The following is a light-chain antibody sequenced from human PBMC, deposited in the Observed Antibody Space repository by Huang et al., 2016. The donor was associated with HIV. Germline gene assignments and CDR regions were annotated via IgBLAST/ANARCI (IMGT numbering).Light chain of an antibody. V-gene: IGKV3-20*01. CDR2: GAS. Sequence: EIVLTQSPGTLSLSPGERATLSCRASQSVSSSYLAWYQQKPGQAPRLLIYGASSRATGIPDRFSGSGSGTDFTLTISRLEPEDFAVYYCPKTFGQGTKLEIK. J-gene: IGKJ2*01. CDR1: QSVSSSY. CDR3: PKT.